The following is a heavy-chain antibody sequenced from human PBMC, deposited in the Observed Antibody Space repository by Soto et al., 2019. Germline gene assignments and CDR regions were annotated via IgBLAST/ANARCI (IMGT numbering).Heavy chain of an antibody. CDR1: GFTFSNYG. V-gene: IGHV3-33*01. Sequence: GGSLRLSCAASGFTFSNYGMHWVRQAPDRGLEWVAVIWSDGSKKSYAESVKGRFTISRDNAKNSLYLQMNSLRAGDTAVYYCARPQASGYIYGFPYWGQGTLVTVSS. CDR2: IWSDGSKK. J-gene: IGHJ4*02. D-gene: IGHD5-18*01. CDR3: ARPQASGYIYGFPY.